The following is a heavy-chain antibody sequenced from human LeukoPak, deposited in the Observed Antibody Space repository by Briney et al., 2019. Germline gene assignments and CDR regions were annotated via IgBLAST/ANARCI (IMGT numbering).Heavy chain of an antibody. CDR1: GYTFTCYG. V-gene: IGHV1-18*01. D-gene: IGHD3-22*01. CDR3: ARPTYYYDSSGYPGAFDI. Sequence: ASVKVSCKASGYTFTCYGISWVRQAPGQGLEWMGWISAYNGNTNYAQKLQGRVTMTTDTSTSTAYMELRSLRSDDTAVYYCARPTYYYDSSGYPGAFDIWGQGTMVTVSS. CDR2: ISAYNGNT. J-gene: IGHJ3*02.